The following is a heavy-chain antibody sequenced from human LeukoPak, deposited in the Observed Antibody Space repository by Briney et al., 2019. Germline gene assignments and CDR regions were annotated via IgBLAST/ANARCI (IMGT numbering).Heavy chain of an antibody. D-gene: IGHD6-19*01. CDR1: GVTISSYY. V-gene: IGHV4-59*01. J-gene: IGHJ4*02. CDR3: ATSYSSGWYSFDH. Sequence: SETLSLTCTVSGVTISSYYWSWIRQPPGKGTEWIAYIYYIGSTNYNPSLKSRVTISVDTSKIQFSLKLSSVTAADTAVYYCATSYSSGWYSFDHWGQGTLVTVSS. CDR2: IYYIGST.